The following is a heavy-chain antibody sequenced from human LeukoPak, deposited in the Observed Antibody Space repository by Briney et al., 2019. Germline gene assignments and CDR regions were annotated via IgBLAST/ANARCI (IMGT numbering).Heavy chain of an antibody. Sequence: SETLSLTCTVSGGSISSGGYYWSWVRQPPGKGLEWIGYIFYSGSTNYNPSLKSRVTISVDTSNNQFSLKLSSVTAADTAVYYCARVRYDSSLWGQGTLVTVSS. D-gene: IGHD3-22*01. CDR3: ARVRYDSSL. V-gene: IGHV4-61*08. CDR2: IFYSGST. CDR1: GGSISSGGYY. J-gene: IGHJ4*02.